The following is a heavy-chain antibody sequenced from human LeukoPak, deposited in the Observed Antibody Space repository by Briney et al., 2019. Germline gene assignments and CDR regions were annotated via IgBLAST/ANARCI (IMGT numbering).Heavy chain of an antibody. CDR1: GYTFTSYG. CDR3: STEDKYCSTSNCADY. V-gene: IGHV1-18*01. J-gene: IGHJ4*02. Sequence: GASVKVSCKASGYTFTSYGISWVRQAPGQGLEWMGWISAYNGNTNYAQKLQGRVTMTTDTSTSTAYMELRSLRSDDTAVYYCSTEDKYCSTSNCADYWGQGTLVTVSS. CDR2: ISAYNGNT. D-gene: IGHD2-2*01.